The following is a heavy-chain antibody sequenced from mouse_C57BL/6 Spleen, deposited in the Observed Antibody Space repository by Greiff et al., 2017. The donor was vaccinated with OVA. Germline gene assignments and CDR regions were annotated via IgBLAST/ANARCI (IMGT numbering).Heavy chain of an antibody. D-gene: IGHD1-1*01. CDR2: ISLTSDNSAT. Sequence: EVKLVESGGGLVQPGGSMKLSCVASGFTFRNSWMNWVRQSPEKGLEWVAQISLTSDNSATPSAESVIGRFTISRDDSKSSVYLQMNNLRAEDTGIEYCTRDDGSSFAYWGQGTLVTVSA. J-gene: IGHJ3*01. CDR3: TRDDGSSFAY. CDR1: GFTFRNSW. V-gene: IGHV6-3*01.